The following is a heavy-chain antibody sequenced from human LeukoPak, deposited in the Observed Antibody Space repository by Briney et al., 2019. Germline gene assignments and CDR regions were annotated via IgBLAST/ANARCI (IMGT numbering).Heavy chain of an antibody. D-gene: IGHD3-10*01. V-gene: IGHV1-8*01. J-gene: IGHJ6*03. CDR2: MNPNSGNT. CDR3: ARGTITMVRGATNYYYYMDV. Sequence: ASVKVSCKSSGYTFTSYDINWVRQATGQGLEWMGWMNPNSGNTGYAQKFQGRVTMTRNTAISTAYMELSSLRSEDTAVYYCARGTITMVRGATNYYYYMDVWGKGTTVTVSS. CDR1: GYTFTSYD.